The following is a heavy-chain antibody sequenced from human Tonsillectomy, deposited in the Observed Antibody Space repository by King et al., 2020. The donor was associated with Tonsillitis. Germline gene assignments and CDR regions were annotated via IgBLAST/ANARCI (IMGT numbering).Heavy chain of an antibody. D-gene: IGHD3-10*01. CDR1: GGTFSSYA. CDR3: ARVQSLVLGYYDY. Sequence: QLVQSGAEVKKPGSSVKVSCQASGGTFSSYAISWVRQAPGQGLEWMGRIIPILGIANYAQKFQGRVTITADKSTSTAYMELSSLRSEDTAVYYCARVQSLVLGYYDYWGQGTLVTVSS. CDR2: IIPILGIA. V-gene: IGHV1-69*09. J-gene: IGHJ4*02.